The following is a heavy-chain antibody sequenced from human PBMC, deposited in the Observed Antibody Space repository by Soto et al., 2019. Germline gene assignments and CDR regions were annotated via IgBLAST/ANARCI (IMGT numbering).Heavy chain of an antibody. CDR1: GGTFTSTA. V-gene: IGHV1-69*01. D-gene: IGHD6-13*01. CDR2: IIPVLGTP. CDR3: ASSAGLDHLLNYYGLNV. Sequence: QVLLVQSSAEVKKPGSSVKVSCKASGGTFTSTAFSWVRQAPGQGLEWMGGIIPVLGTPNYAQKFQARLTVTAEASKNTVHMELSSLRSDDTAVYYCASSAGLDHLLNYYGLNVWGQGTTVTVSS. J-gene: IGHJ6*02.